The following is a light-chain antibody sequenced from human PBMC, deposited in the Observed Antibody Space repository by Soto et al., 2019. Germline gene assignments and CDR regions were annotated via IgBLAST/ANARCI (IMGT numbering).Light chain of an antibody. CDR1: SSDVGGYDY. CDR2: DVS. V-gene: IGLV2-11*01. CDR3: CSYAGNSRV. Sequence: QSALTQPRSVSGSPGQSVTLSCTGTSSDVGGYDYVSWYQQHPDKAPKLIIYDVSRRPSRVPDRFSGSKSDNTASLTISGLQAEDDADYYCCSYAGNSRVFGTGTKVTVL. J-gene: IGLJ1*01.